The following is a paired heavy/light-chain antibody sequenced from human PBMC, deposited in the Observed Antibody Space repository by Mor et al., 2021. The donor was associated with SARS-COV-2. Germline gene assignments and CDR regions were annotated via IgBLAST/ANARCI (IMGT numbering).Light chain of an antibody. CDR3: QQYHTYLLT. Sequence: DIQMTQSPSTLSASVGDRVTITCRASQSISSWLAWYQQKPGKAPNLLIYKASTLESGVPSRFSGSGSGTEFTLTISSLQPDDFATYYCQQYHTYLLTFGGGTKVESK. J-gene: IGKJ4*01. CDR2: KAS. V-gene: IGKV1-5*03. CDR1: QSISSW.
Heavy chain of an antibody. CDR1: GFTFSSHT. J-gene: IGHJ4*02. CDR2: ISGNGGST. CDR3: AKLLEWYSDFDY. V-gene: IGHV3-23*01. D-gene: IGHD3-3*01. Sequence: EVQLLESGGGLVQPWGSLRLSCAASGFTFSSHTMSWVRQAPGKGLECVSVISGNGGSTYYADSVKGRFSISRDNSKNTLYLQMNSLRAEDTAVYFCAKLLEWYSDFDYWGRGTLVTVSS.